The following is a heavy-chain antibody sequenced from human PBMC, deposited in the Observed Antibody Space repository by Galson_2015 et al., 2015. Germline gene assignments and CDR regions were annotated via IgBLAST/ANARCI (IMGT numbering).Heavy chain of an antibody. Sequence: SLRLSCAASGFTFSNAWMAWVRQAPGRGLEWVGRIKSEIDGGTTDYAAPVKGRFTISSDDSKNTLYLQMNSLKSEDTAVYYCITDRRGGLDYWGQGTLVTVSS. D-gene: IGHD4-23*01. CDR2: IKSEIDGGTT. CDR1: GFTFSNAW. J-gene: IGHJ4*02. CDR3: ITDRRGGLDY. V-gene: IGHV3-15*01.